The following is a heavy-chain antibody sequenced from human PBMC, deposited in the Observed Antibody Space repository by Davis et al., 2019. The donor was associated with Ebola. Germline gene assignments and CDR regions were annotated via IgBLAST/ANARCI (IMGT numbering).Heavy chain of an antibody. CDR1: GFIFSTYE. CDR3: ARGGYCSGGICYEGSGFDY. Sequence: GESLKISCAASGFIFSTYEMNWVRQAPGKGLEWVAYISGSGRTIYYADSVKGRFTISRDNAKNSLDLQMNSLRAEDTAVYYCARGGYCSGGICYEGSGFDYWGQGTLVTVSS. J-gene: IGHJ4*02. D-gene: IGHD2-15*01. CDR2: ISGSGRTI. V-gene: IGHV3-48*03.